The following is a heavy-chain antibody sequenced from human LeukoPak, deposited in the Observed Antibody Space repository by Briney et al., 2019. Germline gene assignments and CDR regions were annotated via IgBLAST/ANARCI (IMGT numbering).Heavy chain of an antibody. CDR1: GGSLSSYY. CDR3: ARGGRVAVDAFDI. Sequence: PSETLSLTCTVSGGSLSSYYWRWIRQPPGKGLEWIGNIFYTGSTFYNPSLKSRVTMSVDTSKSRFSLKLSSVTAADTAVYYCARGGRVAVDAFDIWGQGTMVTVSS. J-gene: IGHJ3*02. V-gene: IGHV4-59*01. D-gene: IGHD2-15*01. CDR2: IFYTGST.